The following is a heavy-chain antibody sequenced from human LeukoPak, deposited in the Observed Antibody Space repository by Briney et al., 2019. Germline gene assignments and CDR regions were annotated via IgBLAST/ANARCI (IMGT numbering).Heavy chain of an antibody. CDR2: IYHSGST. D-gene: IGHD6-13*01. CDR3: ARGTDWTAAGLFDY. J-gene: IGHJ4*02. V-gene: IGHV4-30-2*01. Sequence: SQTLSLTCAVSGGSISSGGYSWSWIRQPPGKGLEWIGYIYHSGSTNYNPSLKSRVTISVDTSKNQFSLRLSSVTAADTAVYYCARGTDWTAAGLFDYWGQGTLVTVSS. CDR1: GGSISSGGYS.